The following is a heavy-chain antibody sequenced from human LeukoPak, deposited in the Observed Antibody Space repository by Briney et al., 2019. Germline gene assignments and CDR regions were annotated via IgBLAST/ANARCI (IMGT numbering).Heavy chain of an antibody. CDR3: ARDGGWGLYFDY. CDR2: ISYDGRNK. V-gene: IGHV3-30*04. CDR1: GFTFSNYA. D-gene: IGHD6-19*01. J-gene: IGHJ4*02. Sequence: GGSLRLSCAASGFTFSNYAMHWVRQAPGKGLEWMSVISYDGRNKYFADSVKGRFTISRDNAKNSLYLQMNSLRAEDTAVYYCARDGGWGLYFDYWGQRTLVTVSS.